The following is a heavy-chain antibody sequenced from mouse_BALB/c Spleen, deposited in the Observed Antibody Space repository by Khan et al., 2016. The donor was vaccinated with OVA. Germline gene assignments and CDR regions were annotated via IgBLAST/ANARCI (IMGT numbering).Heavy chain of an antibody. V-gene: IGHV9-3-1*01. Sequence: QIQLVQSGPELKKPGETVKISCKASGYTFTNYGMNWVMQAPGKGLKWMGWINTYTGQPTYADDFKGRFAFSLETSASTAYLQINNLKNEDTATYFCARSNSYWYFDVWGAGTTVTVSS. J-gene: IGHJ1*01. CDR3: ARSNSYWYFDV. CDR2: INTYTGQP. D-gene: IGHD4-1*02. CDR1: GYTFTNYG.